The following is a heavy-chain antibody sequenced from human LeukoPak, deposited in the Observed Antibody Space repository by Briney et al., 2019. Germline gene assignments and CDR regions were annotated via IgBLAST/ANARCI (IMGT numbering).Heavy chain of an antibody. CDR1: GFTFDDYA. D-gene: IGHD6-6*01. CDR2: ISWNGGSI. CDR3: AKDIGNSVYSSSLLDY. V-gene: IGHV3-9*01. J-gene: IGHJ4*02. Sequence: GGSLRLSCAASGFTFDDYAMHWVRQAPGKGLEWVSGISWNGGSIGYADSVKGRFTISRDNAKNSLYLQMNSLRTEDTALYYCAKDIGNSVYSSSLLDYWGQGTLVTVSS.